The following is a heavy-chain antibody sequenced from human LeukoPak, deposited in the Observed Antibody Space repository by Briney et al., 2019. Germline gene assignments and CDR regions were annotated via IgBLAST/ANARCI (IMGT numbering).Heavy chain of an antibody. Sequence: PGGSLRLSCSASGTAFRTYAMHWVRQPPGKGLYYVSAISINGGSTYYADSVRGRFTISRDDSKNTLYLQMNSLKTEDTAVYYCTTVTTVTTRGLDYWGQGTLVTVSS. J-gene: IGHJ4*02. CDR2: ISINGGST. CDR1: GTAFRTYA. D-gene: IGHD4-17*01. CDR3: TTVTTVTTRGLDY. V-gene: IGHV3-64*04.